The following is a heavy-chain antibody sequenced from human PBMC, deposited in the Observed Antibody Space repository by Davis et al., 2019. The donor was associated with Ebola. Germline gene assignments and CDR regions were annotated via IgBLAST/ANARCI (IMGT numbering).Heavy chain of an antibody. CDR2: ISNDGSNK. Sequence: PGGSLRLSCAASGFTFSNYGMHWVRQAPGKGLEWVAVISNDGSNKYYADSVKGRVTISRDNSKNTLHLQINRLTAEDTAVYYCAREAAVISSMSDLDIWGQGTMVTVSS. D-gene: IGHD2-2*01. J-gene: IGHJ3*02. V-gene: IGHV3-30*03. CDR3: AREAAVISSMSDLDI. CDR1: GFTFSNYG.